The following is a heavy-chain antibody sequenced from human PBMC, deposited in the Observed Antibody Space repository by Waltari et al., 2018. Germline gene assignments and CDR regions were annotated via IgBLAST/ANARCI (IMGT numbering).Heavy chain of an antibody. CDR3: VRGAYRGNDL. V-gene: IGHV3-13*04. Sequence: EVQLVESGGTLVQPGVSLRLACIASGFTFRCYDMHWVRQMSGKGLECSAVVGTGGVTQYAEAGRGRFTSSRDNGKNTLYLQMNSLRVEDTAECYGVRGAYRGNDLWGQGTRVTVSS. J-gene: IGHJ4*02. CDR1: GFTFRCYD. D-gene: IGHD1-1*01. CDR2: VGTGGVT.